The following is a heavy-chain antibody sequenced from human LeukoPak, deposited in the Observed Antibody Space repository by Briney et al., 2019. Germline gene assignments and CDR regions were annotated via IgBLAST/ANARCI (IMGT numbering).Heavy chain of an antibody. V-gene: IGHV4-31*03. J-gene: IGHJ5*02. CDR3: AREYCNSISCPVWFDP. Sequence: SQTLSLTCTVSGGSISSGGYYWSWIRQHPGKGLEWIGYIYYSGSTYYNPSLKSRVIISVDTSKNQFSLKLSSVTAADTAIYYCAREYCNSISCPVWFDPWGQGTLVTVSS. CDR2: IYYSGST. CDR1: GGSISSGGYY. D-gene: IGHD2/OR15-2a*01.